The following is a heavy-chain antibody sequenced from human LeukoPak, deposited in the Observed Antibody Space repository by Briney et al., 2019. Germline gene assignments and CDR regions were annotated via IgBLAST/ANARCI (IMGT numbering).Heavy chain of an antibody. V-gene: IGHV3-21*01. CDR1: GFTFNSYS. J-gene: IGHJ3*02. D-gene: IGHD6-13*01. CDR2: ISSSSRFI. Sequence: GGSPRLSCAASGFTFNSYSINWFRQAPGKGLEWVSSISSSSRFIYYADSVKSRFTISRDNAKNSLYLQMTSLRAADTAVYYCARDVEMYSSTWSDAFDIWGQGTMVTVSS. CDR3: ARDVEMYSSTWSDAFDI.